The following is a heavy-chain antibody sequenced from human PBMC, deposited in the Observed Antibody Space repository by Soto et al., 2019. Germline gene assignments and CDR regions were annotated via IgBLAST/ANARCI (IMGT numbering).Heavy chain of an antibody. CDR3: ARKPPAAIQGWAYGMDG. D-gene: IGHD2-2*01. CDR1: GFTVSTYY. Sequence: EVQLVQTGGGLIQPGGSLRLSCVASGFTVSTYYLSWVRQVPGKGLEWVSVLHGSGSTSYADSVKGRFTISRDNARNTFYLQMNSLRVEDTAVYYCARKPPAAIQGWAYGMDGWGQGTTVTVSS. J-gene: IGHJ6*02. V-gene: IGHV3-53*02. CDR2: LHGSGST.